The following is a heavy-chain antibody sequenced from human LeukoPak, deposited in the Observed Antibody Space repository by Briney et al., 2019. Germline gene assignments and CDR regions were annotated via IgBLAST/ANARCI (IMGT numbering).Heavy chain of an antibody. D-gene: IGHD6-13*01. Sequence: GASVKVSCKTSGYTFTYYGINWVRQAPGQGLEWMGWISPYNYNTNYAQKFQGRVTLTTDTSTSTAYMELRSLRSEDTAVYYCAREYSSRIQYYFDYWGQGTLVTVSS. CDR1: GYTFTYYG. V-gene: IGHV1-18*01. J-gene: IGHJ4*02. CDR3: AREYSSRIQYYFDY. CDR2: ISPYNYNT.